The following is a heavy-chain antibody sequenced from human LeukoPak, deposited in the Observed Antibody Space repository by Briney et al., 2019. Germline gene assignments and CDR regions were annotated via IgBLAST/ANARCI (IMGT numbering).Heavy chain of an antibody. CDR2: ISAYNGNT. CDR1: GYTFTSYG. CDR3: ARVFLMTTVTSLRFDP. D-gene: IGHD4-11*01. Sequence: VASVKVSCKASGYTFTSYGISWVRQAPGQGLEWTGWISAYNGNTNYAQKLQGRVTMTTDTSTSTAYMELRSLRSDDTAVYYCARVFLMTTVTSLRFDPWGQGTLVTVSS. J-gene: IGHJ5*02. V-gene: IGHV1-18*01.